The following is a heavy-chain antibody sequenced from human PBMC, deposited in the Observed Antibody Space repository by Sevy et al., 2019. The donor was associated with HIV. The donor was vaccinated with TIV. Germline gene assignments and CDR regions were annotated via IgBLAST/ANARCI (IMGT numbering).Heavy chain of an antibody. D-gene: IGHD3-10*01. CDR2: ISSSSSTI. J-gene: IGHJ4*02. CDR1: GFTFSSYS. CDR3: ATLGVQGVIDY. V-gene: IGHV3-48*01. Sequence: GGSLRLSCAASGFTFSSYSMNWVRQAPGKGLEWVSYISSSSSTIYYADSVKGRFTISRDNAKNSLYLQMNSLRAEVTAVYYGATLGVQGVIDYWGQGTLVTVSS.